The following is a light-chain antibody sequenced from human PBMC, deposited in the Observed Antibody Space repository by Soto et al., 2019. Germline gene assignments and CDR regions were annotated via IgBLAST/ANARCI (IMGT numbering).Light chain of an antibody. CDR1: QSVSSN. Sequence: EIVMTQSPATLSVSPGERATLSCRASQSVSSNLAWYQQKPGQAPRLLIYDASTRATGIPDRFSGSGSETEFTLTISSLQYEDFAVYYCQQCNWPLTFGGGTKVEIK. CDR2: DAS. CDR3: QQCNWPLT. J-gene: IGKJ4*01. V-gene: IGKV3-15*01.